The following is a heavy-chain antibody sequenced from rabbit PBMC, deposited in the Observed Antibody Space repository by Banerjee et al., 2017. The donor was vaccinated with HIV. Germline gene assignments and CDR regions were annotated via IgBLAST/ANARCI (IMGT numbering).Heavy chain of an antibody. D-gene: IGHD4-1*01. Sequence: KGLEWIGYIDPVFGNIYYASWVNGRFTISKASWTTVTLQMTSLTAADTASYFCARDLAGVIGWNFNLWGQGTLVTVS. CDR2: IDPVFGNI. CDR3: ARDLAGVIGWNFNL. V-gene: IGHV1S40*01. J-gene: IGHJ4*01.